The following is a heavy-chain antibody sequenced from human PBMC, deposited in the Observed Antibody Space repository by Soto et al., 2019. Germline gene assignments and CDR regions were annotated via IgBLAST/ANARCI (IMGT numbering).Heavy chain of an antibody. CDR1: GYTFTSYY. J-gene: IGHJ3*02. CDR3: ARAYCGGDCYWRAFDI. D-gene: IGHD2-21*02. Sequence: QVQLVQSGAEVKKPGASVKASCKASGYTFTSYYMHWVRQAPGQGLEWMGIINPSGGSTSYAQKFQGRVTMTRDTSTSTVYMELSSLRSEDTAVYYCARAYCGGDCYWRAFDIWGQGTMVTVSS. CDR2: INPSGGST. V-gene: IGHV1-46*01.